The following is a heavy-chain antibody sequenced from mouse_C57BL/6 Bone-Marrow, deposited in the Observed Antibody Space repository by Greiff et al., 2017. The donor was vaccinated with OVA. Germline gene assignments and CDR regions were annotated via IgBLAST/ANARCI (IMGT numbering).Heavy chain of an antibody. V-gene: IGHV5-12*01. J-gene: IGHJ4*01. D-gene: IGHD1-1*01. CDR3: ARLPITTVDAMDD. CDR1: GFTFSDYY. Sequence: EVQLVESGGGLVQPGGSLKLSCAASGFTFSDYYMYWVRQTPEKRLEWVAYISNGGGSTYYPDTVKGRFTISRDNAKNTLYRQMSRLKSEDTAMYYCARLPITTVDAMDDWGQGTSVTVSS. CDR2: ISNGGGST.